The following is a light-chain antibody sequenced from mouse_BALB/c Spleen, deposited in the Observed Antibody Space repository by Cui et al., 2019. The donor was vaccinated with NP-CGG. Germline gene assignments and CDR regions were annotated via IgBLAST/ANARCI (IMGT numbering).Light chain of an antibody. V-gene: IGLV1*01. J-gene: IGLJ1*01. CDR1: TGTGTTSNY. Sequence: AVVSPASALTPSPGGTVTLTCRSSTGTGTTSNYANWVQEKPDHLFTGLIGGTNNRAPGVPARFSGSLIGDKAALTITGAQTEDEAIYFCALWYSNHWVFGGGTKLTVL. CDR2: GTN. CDR3: ALWYSNHWV.